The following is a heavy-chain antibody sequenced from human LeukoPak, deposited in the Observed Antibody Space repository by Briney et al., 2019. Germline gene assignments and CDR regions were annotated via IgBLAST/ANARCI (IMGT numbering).Heavy chain of an antibody. CDR1: GYTFTSYY. D-gene: IGHD3-22*01. V-gene: IGHV1-46*01. J-gene: IGHJ5*02. Sequence: ASVKFSCKASGYTFTSYYMHWVRQAPGQGLEWMGIINPGGGSTNYAQKFQGRVTMTRDTSTNTVYMELSSLRPEDTAVYYCARGLDSSGYYAPWGQGTLVTVSS. CDR3: ARGLDSSGYYAP. CDR2: INPGGGST.